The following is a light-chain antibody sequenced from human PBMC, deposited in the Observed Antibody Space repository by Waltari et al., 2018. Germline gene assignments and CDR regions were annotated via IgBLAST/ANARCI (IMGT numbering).Light chain of an antibody. J-gene: IGKJ2*01. CDR1: QSVRSTY. Sequence: EIVLTQSPGTLSLSPGARATLPCRASQSVRSTYLVWYQQRFGQAPRLLIYATSNRAPGVPDRFSASGSGTDFTLTISRLEPEDFAVYYCQQYGISPPYTFGQGTKLEIK. CDR2: ATS. V-gene: IGKV3-20*01. CDR3: QQYGISPPYT.